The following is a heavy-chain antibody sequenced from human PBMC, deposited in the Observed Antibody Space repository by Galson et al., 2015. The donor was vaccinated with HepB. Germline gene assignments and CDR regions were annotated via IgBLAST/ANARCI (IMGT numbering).Heavy chain of an antibody. V-gene: IGHV1-24*01. D-gene: IGHD1-14*01. CDR2: FDPEDGET. CDR1: GYTLTELS. Sequence: SVKVSCKASGYTLTELSMHWVRQAPGKGLEWMGGFDPEDGETIYAQKFQGRVTMTEDTSTDTAYMELSSLRSEDTAVYYCATGAITATTDIYSHTTDVRAQETWVTVSS. J-gene: IGHJ6*02. CDR3: ATGAITATTDIYSHTTDV.